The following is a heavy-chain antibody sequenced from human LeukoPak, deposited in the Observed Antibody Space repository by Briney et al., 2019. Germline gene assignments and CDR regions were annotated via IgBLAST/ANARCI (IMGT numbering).Heavy chain of an antibody. D-gene: IGHD6-19*01. CDR2: IHTSGST. CDR1: GGSISTYY. CDR3: ARAPEFSSGWLLDC. Sequence: ASETLSPTCTVSGGSISTYYWSWIRQSAGKGLEWIGRIHTSGSTNYNPSLKSRVTMSVDTSKNQFSLKVSSVTAADTGVYYCARAPEFSSGWLLDCWGQGSLVTVSS. V-gene: IGHV4-4*07. J-gene: IGHJ4*02.